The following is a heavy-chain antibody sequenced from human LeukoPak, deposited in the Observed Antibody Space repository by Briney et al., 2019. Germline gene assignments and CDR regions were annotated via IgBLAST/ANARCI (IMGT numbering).Heavy chain of an antibody. D-gene: IGHD6-6*01. J-gene: IGHJ4*02. CDR2: INSDGSST. CDR1: GFTFSSYW. V-gene: IGHV3-74*01. CDR3: ASGAAARLFDY. Sequence: GGSLRLSCAASGFTFSSYWMHWVRQAPGKGLVWVSRINSDGSSTSYADSVKGRFTISRDNAKNSLYLQMNSLRAEDTAVYYCASGAAARLFDYWGQGTLVTVSS.